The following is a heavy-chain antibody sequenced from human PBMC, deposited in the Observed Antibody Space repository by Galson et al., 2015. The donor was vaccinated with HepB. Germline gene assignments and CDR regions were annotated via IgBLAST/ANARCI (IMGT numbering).Heavy chain of an antibody. CDR2: ISGSGGST. CDR3: AKVGASYGDYEEIDY. V-gene: IGHV3-23*01. D-gene: IGHD4-17*01. CDR1: GFTFSSYA. Sequence: SLRLSCAASGFTFSSYAMSWVRQAPGKGLEWVSAISGSGGSTYYADSVKGRFTISRDNSKNTLYLQMNSLRAEDTAVYYCAKVGASYGDYEEIDYWGQGTLVTVSS. J-gene: IGHJ4*02.